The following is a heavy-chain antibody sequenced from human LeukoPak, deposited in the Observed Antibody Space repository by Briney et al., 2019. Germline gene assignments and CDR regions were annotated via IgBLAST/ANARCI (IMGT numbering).Heavy chain of an antibody. CDR2: IIPIFGIA. Sequence: SVRVSCKASGGTFSSYAISWVRQAPGQGLEWMGGIIPIFGIANYAQTFQGRVTITTDESTSTAYMELSSLRSEDTAVYYCARGRESHYDFWSGPLDYWGQGTLVTVSS. D-gene: IGHD3-3*01. V-gene: IGHV1-69*05. CDR1: GGTFSSYA. J-gene: IGHJ4*02. CDR3: ARGRESHYDFWSGPLDY.